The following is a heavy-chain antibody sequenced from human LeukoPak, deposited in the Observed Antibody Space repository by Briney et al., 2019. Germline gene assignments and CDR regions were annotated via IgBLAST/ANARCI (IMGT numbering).Heavy chain of an antibody. J-gene: IGHJ4*02. CDR3: ATDAVGPTGY. V-gene: IGHV3-30*03. D-gene: IGHD1-26*01. Sequence: PGGSLRLSCAASGFALSSNGMHWVRQAPGKGLEWVAIISYDESNQDYADSVKGRFTISRDNSHNTVHLRMNSLRPEDTAVYCCATDAVGPTGYWGQGTLVAVSS. CDR1: GFALSSNG. CDR2: ISYDESNQ.